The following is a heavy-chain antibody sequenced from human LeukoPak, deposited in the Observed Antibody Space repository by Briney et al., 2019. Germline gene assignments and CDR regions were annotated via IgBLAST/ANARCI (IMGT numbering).Heavy chain of an antibody. Sequence: GGSLRLSCAAPGFTFSSYSMNWVRQAPGKGLEWVSYISSSSSTIYYADSVKGRFTISRDNAKNSLYLQMNSLRAEDTAVYYCARGRPYYDISAGWFDPWGQGTLVTVSS. V-gene: IGHV3-48*04. D-gene: IGHD3-9*01. J-gene: IGHJ5*02. CDR1: GFTFSSYS. CDR2: ISSSSSTI. CDR3: ARGRPYYDISAGWFDP.